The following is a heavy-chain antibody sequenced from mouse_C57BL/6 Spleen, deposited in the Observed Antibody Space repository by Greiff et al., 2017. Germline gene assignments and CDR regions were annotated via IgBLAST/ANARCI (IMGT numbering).Heavy chain of an antibody. J-gene: IGHJ2*01. CDR3: TRGVDYYGSRDYFDY. CDR1: GYTFTDYE. CDR2: IDPETGGT. D-gene: IGHD1-1*01. V-gene: IGHV1-15*01. Sequence: QVQLQQSGAELVRPGASVTLSCKASGYTFTDYEMHWVKQTPVHGLEWIGAIDPETGGTAYNQKFRGKAILTADKSSSTADMELRSLTSEDSAVYYCTRGVDYYGSRDYFDYWGQGTTLTVSS.